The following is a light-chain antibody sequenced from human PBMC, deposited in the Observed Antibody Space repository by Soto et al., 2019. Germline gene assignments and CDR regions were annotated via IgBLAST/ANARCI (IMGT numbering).Light chain of an antibody. CDR1: SGSVSTSHY. CDR3: LLYVSRVIRV. Sequence: QTVVTQEPSFSVSPGGTVTITCDLSSGSVSTSHYPSWYQQTPGQAPRTLIYNTKIRSSGVPDRFSGSILGNKAALTITGGQADAESVYYCLLYVSRVIRVFGVGTKLTVL. V-gene: IGLV8-61*01. CDR2: NTK. J-gene: IGLJ3*02.